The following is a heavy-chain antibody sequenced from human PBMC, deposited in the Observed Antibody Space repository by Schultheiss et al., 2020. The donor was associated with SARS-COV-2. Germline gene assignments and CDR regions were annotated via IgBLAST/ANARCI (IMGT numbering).Heavy chain of an antibody. J-gene: IGHJ5*02. CDR1: GGSISSGGYY. CDR2: IYYSGST. CDR3: ARGTPWGAARPSWFDP. Sequence: SETLSLTCTVSGGSISSGGYYWSWIRQHPGKGLEWIGYIYYSGSTYYNPSLKSRVTISVDTSKNQFSLKLSSVTAADTAVYYCARGTPWGAARPSWFDPWGQGTLVTVSS. D-gene: IGHD6-6*01. V-gene: IGHV4-31*03.